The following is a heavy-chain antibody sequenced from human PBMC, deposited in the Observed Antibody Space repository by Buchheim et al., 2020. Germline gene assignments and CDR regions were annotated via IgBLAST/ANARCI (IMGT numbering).Heavy chain of an antibody. V-gene: IGHV4-39*01. CDR3: VGNILYDFWSGSSGEFDY. Sequence: QLQLQESGPGLVKPSETLSLTCTVSGGSISSSSYYWGWIRQPPGKGLEWIGSIYYSGSTHYNPSLKSRVTISVDTSKNQFSLKLSSVTAADTAVYYCVGNILYDFWSGSSGEFDYWGQGTL. D-gene: IGHD3-3*01. CDR1: GGSISSSSYY. J-gene: IGHJ4*02. CDR2: IYYSGST.